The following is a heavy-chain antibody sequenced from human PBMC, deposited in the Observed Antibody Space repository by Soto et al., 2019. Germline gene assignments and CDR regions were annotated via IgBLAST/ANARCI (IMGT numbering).Heavy chain of an antibody. CDR2: INPDGSNT. D-gene: IGHD2-21*02. J-gene: IGHJ4*02. CDR3: ARDRIVPYCVGDCSPFDS. V-gene: IGHV3-74*01. CDR1: GFTLSSHW. Sequence: GGSLRLSCAASGFTLSSHWMHWVRQTPEKGLVWVSRINPDGSNTAYADSVKGRFTISRDNAQNTLYLQMNSLRAEDTAVYYCARDRIVPYCVGDCSPFDSWGQGILVTVSS.